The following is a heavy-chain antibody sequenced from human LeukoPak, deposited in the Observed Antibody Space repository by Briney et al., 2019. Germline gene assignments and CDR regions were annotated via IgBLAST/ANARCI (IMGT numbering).Heavy chain of an antibody. V-gene: IGHV3-74*01. D-gene: IGHD5-18*01. Sequence: GGSLRLSCAASGFTFSSYWMHWVRQPPGKGLVWVSRIKTDGSSTSYADSVKGRFTISRDNAKNSLYLQMNSLRAEDTAVYYCARARTPDTAMAPFDYWGQGTLVTVFS. CDR1: GFTFSSYW. CDR2: IKTDGSST. J-gene: IGHJ4*02. CDR3: ARARTPDTAMAPFDY.